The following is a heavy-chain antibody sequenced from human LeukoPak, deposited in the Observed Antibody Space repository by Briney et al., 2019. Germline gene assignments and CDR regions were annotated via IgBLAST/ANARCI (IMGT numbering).Heavy chain of an antibody. CDR1: GFTFSSYS. CDR3: ARDSYSSSWYFDY. V-gene: IGHV3-21*01. D-gene: IGHD6-13*01. J-gene: IGHJ4*02. CDR2: ISSSSSYI. Sequence: GGPLRLSCAASGFTFSSYSMNWVRQAPGKGLEWVSSISSSSSYIYYADSVKGRFTISRDNAKNSLYLQMNSLRAEDTAVYYCARDSYSSSWYFDYWGQGTLVTVSS.